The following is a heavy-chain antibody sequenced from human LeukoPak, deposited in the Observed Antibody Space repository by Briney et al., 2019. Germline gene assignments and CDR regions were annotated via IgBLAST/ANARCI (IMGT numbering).Heavy chain of an antibody. D-gene: IGHD3-10*01. V-gene: IGHV4-4*07. Sequence: SETLSLTCIVSGASISGHYWSWIRQPAGKEPEWIGRVHTSRGTNYNSSLKSRLTMSVDTSKNQFSLHLASVTASDTAVYYCAKGGESSLPFDYWGQGTLVTVSS. CDR3: AKGGESSLPFDY. CDR2: VHTSRGT. J-gene: IGHJ4*02. CDR1: GASISGHY.